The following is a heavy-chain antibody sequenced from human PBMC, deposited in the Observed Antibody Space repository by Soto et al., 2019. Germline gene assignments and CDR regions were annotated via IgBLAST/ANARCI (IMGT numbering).Heavy chain of an antibody. V-gene: IGHV4-59*01. CDR1: CGSINNYY. CDR2: IXKSGSX. D-gene: IGHD3-10*01. CDR3: ATRFYSSGVLFDY. J-gene: IGHJ4*02. Sequence: PXXTLSLTCTVSCGSINNYYNMWIRQPPGKGLEYIGYIXKSGSXNYNTYLKSRXXISVDKSXXQFYMKLTSVTAAETAVYYCATRFYSSGVLFDYWGQGTLVTVSS.